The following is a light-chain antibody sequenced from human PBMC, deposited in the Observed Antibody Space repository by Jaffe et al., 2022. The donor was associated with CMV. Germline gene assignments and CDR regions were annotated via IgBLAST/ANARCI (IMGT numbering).Light chain of an antibody. CDR3: QQSYSTWT. V-gene: IGKV1-39*01. J-gene: IGKJ1*01. CDR1: QSITDN. Sequence: DIQMTQSPSSLSASIGDRVTITCRASQSITDNLNWYQQKPGKAPALLIFGTSTLQGGVPSRFSGSGSGTDFTLTISNLQLEDFATYYCQQSYSTWTFGQGTKVEIK. CDR2: GTS.